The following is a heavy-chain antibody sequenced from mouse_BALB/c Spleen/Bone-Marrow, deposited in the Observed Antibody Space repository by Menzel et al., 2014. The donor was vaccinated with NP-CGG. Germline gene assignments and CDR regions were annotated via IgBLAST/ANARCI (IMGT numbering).Heavy chain of an antibody. J-gene: IGHJ3*01. D-gene: IGHD2-4*01. Sequence: QVQLKESGPGLVAPSQSLSITCTVSGFSLTSYGVHWVRQPPGKGLEWLGVIWAGGSTNYNSALMSRLSISKDNSKSQVFLKMNSLQTDDTATYYCASPIYYDYPLFAYWGQGTLVTVSA. CDR2: IWAGGST. V-gene: IGHV2-9*02. CDR1: GFSLTSYG. CDR3: ASPIYYDYPLFAY.